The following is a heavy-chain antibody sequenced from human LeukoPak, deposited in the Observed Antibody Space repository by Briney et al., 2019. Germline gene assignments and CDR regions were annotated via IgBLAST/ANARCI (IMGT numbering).Heavy chain of an antibody. D-gene: IGHD3-9*01. CDR3: ASGHYDIVTGYSAYYFDC. Sequence: SETLSLTCTVSGVSISSYDWSWIRQPPGKGLEWVGYIYYSGSTNYNPSLKSRVTLSVDKSRNQFYLKLNSVTAADTAVYYCASGHYDIVTGYSAYYFDCWGQGTLVTVSS. CDR2: IYYSGST. V-gene: IGHV4-59*01. CDR1: GVSISSYD. J-gene: IGHJ4*02.